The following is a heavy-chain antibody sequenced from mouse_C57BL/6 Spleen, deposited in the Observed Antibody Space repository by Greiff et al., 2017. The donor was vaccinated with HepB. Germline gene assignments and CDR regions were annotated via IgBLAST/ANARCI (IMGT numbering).Heavy chain of an antibody. V-gene: IGHV1-42*01. CDR1: GYSFTGYY. Sequence: VQLKESGPELVKPGASVKISCKASGYSFTGYYMNWVKQSPEKSLEWIGEINPSTGGTTYNQKFKAKATLTVDKSSSTAYMQLKSLTSEDSAVYYCARYSGSSGYFDVWGTGTTVTVSS. J-gene: IGHJ1*03. CDR3: ARYSGSSGYFDV. CDR2: INPSTGGT. D-gene: IGHD1-1*01.